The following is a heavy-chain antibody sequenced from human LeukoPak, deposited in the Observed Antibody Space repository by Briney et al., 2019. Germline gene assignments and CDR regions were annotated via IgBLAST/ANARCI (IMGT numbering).Heavy chain of an antibody. CDR1: GGSISSGGYS. Sequence: PSQTLSLTCAVSGGSISSGGYSWSWIRQPPGKGLEWIGYIYYSGSTNYNPSLKSRVTISVDTSKNQFSLKLSSVTAADTAVYYCARETDPYDMPDYWGQGTLVTVSS. J-gene: IGHJ4*02. D-gene: IGHD3-9*01. V-gene: IGHV4-30-4*07. CDR2: IYYSGST. CDR3: ARETDPYDMPDY.